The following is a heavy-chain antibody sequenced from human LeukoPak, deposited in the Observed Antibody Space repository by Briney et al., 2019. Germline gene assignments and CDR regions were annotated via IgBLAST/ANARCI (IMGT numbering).Heavy chain of an antibody. D-gene: IGHD2-2*01. Sequence: SVTVSCTASGGTFSSYTISWVRQAPGPGLEWMGRIIPILGIANYAQKFQGRVTITADKSTSTAYMELSSLRSEDTAVYYCARSDEDCSSTSCYGGGSSSSYGDYYYGMDVWGQGTTATVSS. CDR3: ARSDEDCSSTSCYGGGSSSSYGDYYYGMDV. V-gene: IGHV1-69*02. CDR2: IIPILGIA. J-gene: IGHJ6*02. CDR1: GGTFSSYT.